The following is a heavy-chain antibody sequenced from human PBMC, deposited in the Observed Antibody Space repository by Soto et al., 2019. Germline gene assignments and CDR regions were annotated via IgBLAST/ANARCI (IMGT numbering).Heavy chain of an antibody. V-gene: IGHV3-74*01. Sequence: EVQLVESGGGLAQPGGSLRLSCAASGFNFSIYWMHWVRQAPGKGLVWVSRTNSDGSHTDYADSVKGRFTISRDNANNTLYLQINSLGAEDTAVFYCARGGAYGDYRSDYWGQGTLVTVSS. CDR3: ARGGAYGDYRSDY. D-gene: IGHD4-17*01. CDR1: GFNFSIYW. CDR2: TNSDGSHT. J-gene: IGHJ4*02.